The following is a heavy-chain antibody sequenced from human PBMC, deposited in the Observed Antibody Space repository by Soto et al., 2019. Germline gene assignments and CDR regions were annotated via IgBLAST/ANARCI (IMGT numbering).Heavy chain of an antibody. D-gene: IGHD6-6*01. Sequence: QVQLQESGPGLVKPSQTLSLTCTVSGGSISSDDHYWTWISQPPWKGLEWIGHISYTGRNNYNPSLQSRVTRSVDTSNNQFSLKVNSVTAAGTAVYYCARDRSNSPDRFDFWGQGTLVTVSS. CDR3: ARDRSNSPDRFDF. V-gene: IGHV4-30-4*01. J-gene: IGHJ4*02. CDR1: GGSISSDDHY. CDR2: ISYTGRN.